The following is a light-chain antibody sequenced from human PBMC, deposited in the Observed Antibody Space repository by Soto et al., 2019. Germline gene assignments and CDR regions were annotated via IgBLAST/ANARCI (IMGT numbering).Light chain of an antibody. CDR2: GAY. CDR1: QSISSSF. CDR3: KQYDNSPIT. V-gene: IGKV3-20*01. J-gene: IGKJ5*01. Sequence: EIALTQSPGLFSLSPGGRASPSFGASQSISSSFLAWYQQKPGQAHRLLIYGAYSRATGIHDRFSGTGSETDFTLTIRRLEPEDFAVYYCKQYDNSPITFGQGTRLENK.